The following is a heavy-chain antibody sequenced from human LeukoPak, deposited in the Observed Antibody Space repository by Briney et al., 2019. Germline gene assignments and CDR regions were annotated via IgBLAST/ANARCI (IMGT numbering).Heavy chain of an antibody. Sequence: GASVKVSCKASGGTFSSYAISWVRQAPGQGLEWMGGIIPIFGTANYAQKFQGRVTITADESTSTAYMELSSLRSEDTAVYYCARVTLAVTPYYFDYWGQGTLVTVSS. V-gene: IGHV1-69*13. CDR2: IIPIFGTA. J-gene: IGHJ4*02. D-gene: IGHD4-17*01. CDR1: GGTFSSYA. CDR3: ARVTLAVTPYYFDY.